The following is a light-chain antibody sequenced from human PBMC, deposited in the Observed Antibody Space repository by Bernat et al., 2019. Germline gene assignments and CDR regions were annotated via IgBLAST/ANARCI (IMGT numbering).Light chain of an antibody. J-gene: IGKJ2*01. Sequence: TITCRASHDINSYLNWYQQTPGKAPKVLIYYGDRLATWVPSRFSGSGSGTDYTLTINSLQPEDFVNYYCQQGYSAPYTFGQGNKMEIK. CDR1: HDINSY. CDR2: YGD. V-gene: IGKV1-39*01. CDR3: QQGYSAPYT.